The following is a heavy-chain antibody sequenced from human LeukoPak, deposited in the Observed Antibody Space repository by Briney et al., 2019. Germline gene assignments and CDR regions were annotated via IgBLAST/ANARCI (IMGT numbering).Heavy chain of an antibody. CDR3: AREPDYYDGP. D-gene: IGHD3-22*01. Sequence: SETLSLTRTVSGGSISSHYWSWIRQPPAKGLEWIGYTYYSGSTNYNPSLKSRVTISVDTSKNQFSLKLSSVTAADTAVYYCAREPDYYDGPWGQGTLVTVSS. V-gene: IGHV4-59*11. CDR1: GGSISSHY. CDR2: TYYSGST. J-gene: IGHJ5*02.